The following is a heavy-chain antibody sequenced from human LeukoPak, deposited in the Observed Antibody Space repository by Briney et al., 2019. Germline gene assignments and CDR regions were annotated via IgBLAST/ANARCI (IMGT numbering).Heavy chain of an antibody. CDR2: ISAYNGNT. CDR3: ARTTYYYGSGSYYTTYYFDY. CDR1: GYTFTSYA. V-gene: IGHV1-18*01. J-gene: IGHJ4*02. D-gene: IGHD3-10*01. Sequence: ASVKVSCKASGYTFTSYAMHWVRQAPGQGLEWMGWISAYNGNTNYAQKLQGRVTMTTDTSTSTAYMELRSLRSDDTAAYYCARTTYYYGSGSYYTTYYFDYWGQGTLVTVSS.